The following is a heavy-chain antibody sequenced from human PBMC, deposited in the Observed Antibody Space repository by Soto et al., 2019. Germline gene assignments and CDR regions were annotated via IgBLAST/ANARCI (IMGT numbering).Heavy chain of an antibody. Sequence: SVKVSCKASGGTFSSYAISWVRQAPGQGLEWMGGIIPIFGTANYAQKFQGRVTITADESTSTAYMELSSLRSEDTAVYYCAREPYIVAARPPLYYYYGMDVWGQGTTVTVSS. J-gene: IGHJ6*02. CDR3: AREPYIVAARPPLYYYYGMDV. V-gene: IGHV1-69*13. D-gene: IGHD1-26*01. CDR1: GGTFSSYA. CDR2: IIPIFGTA.